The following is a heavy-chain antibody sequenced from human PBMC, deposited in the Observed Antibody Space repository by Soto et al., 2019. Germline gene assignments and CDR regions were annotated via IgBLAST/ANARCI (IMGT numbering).Heavy chain of an antibody. CDR1: GGSISSSSYY. CDR2: ISSSGST. V-gene: IGHV4-39*01. CDR3: ARPTRQWLGLRYYYGMDV. J-gene: IGHJ6*02. D-gene: IGHD6-19*01. Sequence: SETLSLTCTVSGGSISSSSYYWGWIRQPPGKGLEWIGSISSSGSTYYKPSLKSRVAMSVDTSKNQFSIKLTSVTAADTAVYYCARPTRQWLGLRYYYGMDVWGQGTTVTVSS.